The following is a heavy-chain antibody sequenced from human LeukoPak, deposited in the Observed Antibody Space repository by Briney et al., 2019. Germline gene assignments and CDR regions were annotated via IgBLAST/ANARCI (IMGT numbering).Heavy chain of an antibody. CDR1: GFTFHNHG. Sequence: GGSLRLSCAASGFTFHNHGMSWVRQAPGKGLEWVSSLSWNGGETRYADSVKGRFTISRDNSKNTLYLQMNSLRAEDTAVYYCAKRGLRPVGYFDYWGQGTLVTVSS. D-gene: IGHD4-17*01. CDR3: AKRGLRPVGYFDY. J-gene: IGHJ4*02. V-gene: IGHV3-20*04. CDR2: LSWNGGET.